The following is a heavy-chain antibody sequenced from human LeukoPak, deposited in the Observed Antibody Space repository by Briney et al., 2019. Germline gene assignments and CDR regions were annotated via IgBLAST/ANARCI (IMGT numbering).Heavy chain of an antibody. Sequence: GGSLRLSCGASGFSVSDTYMSWARQAPGKGLEWVSLLYSGGSTHYADSVKGRFTISRDKSKNMLSLQMNSLRAEDTAVYYCARGKSGIYTRPFDYWGQGTLVTVSS. V-gene: IGHV3-66*01. CDR1: GFSVSDTY. D-gene: IGHD1-26*01. CDR3: ARGKSGIYTRPFDY. J-gene: IGHJ4*02. CDR2: LYSGGST.